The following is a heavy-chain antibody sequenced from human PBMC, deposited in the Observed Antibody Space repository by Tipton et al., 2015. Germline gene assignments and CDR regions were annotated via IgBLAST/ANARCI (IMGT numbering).Heavy chain of an antibody. CDR3: TRDPAYYYGMDV. V-gene: IGHV6-1*01. J-gene: IGHJ6*02. CDR1: GDSVSSSTSA. D-gene: IGHD6-25*01. Sequence: GLVKPSQTLSLTCDISGDSVSSSTSAWNWIRQSPSRGLEWLGRTYYRSKWYYEYSISVKSRVTVTPDTSKNQFSLHRNSVTPEDTAVYYCTRDPAYYYGMDVWGQGTTVTVSS. CDR2: TYYRSKWYY.